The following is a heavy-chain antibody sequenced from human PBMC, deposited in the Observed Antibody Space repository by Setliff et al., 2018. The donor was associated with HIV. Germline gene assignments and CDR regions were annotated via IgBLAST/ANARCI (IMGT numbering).Heavy chain of an antibody. CDR1: GFTFTDYA. Sequence: GGSLRLSCAASGFTFTDYAMSWVRQAPGKGLEWISVISGSGSTIYYADSVKGRFTIYRDNAKNSLFLQMNGLRAEDTGFYYCARLSPPDDYGDLGGVDYWGQGTLVTVSS. CDR3: ARLSPPDDYGDLGGVDY. D-gene: IGHD4-17*01. CDR2: ISGSGSTI. J-gene: IGHJ4*02. V-gene: IGHV3-11*04.